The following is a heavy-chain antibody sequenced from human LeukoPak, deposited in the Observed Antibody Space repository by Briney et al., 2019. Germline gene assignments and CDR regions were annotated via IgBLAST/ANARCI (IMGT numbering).Heavy chain of an antibody. J-gene: IGHJ4*02. CDR2: IRGDGSVK. CDR3: GRSVAAPADY. D-gene: IGHD6-6*01. CDR1: GFTLSNVW. V-gene: IGHV3-7*03. Sequence: PGGSLRLSYATSGFTLSNVWMSWVRQAPGKGLEWVGNIRGDGSVKFYLDSVKGRFTISRDNTNSVFLQMNNLKAEDTAVYYCGRSVAAPADYWGQGTLVIVSS.